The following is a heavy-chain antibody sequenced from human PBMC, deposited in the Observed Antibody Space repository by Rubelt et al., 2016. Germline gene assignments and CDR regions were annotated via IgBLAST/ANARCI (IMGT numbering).Heavy chain of an antibody. Sequence: QVQLVQSGSELKKPGASVKVSCKASGYTFTSHAMNWVRQAPGQGLEWMGWINTNTGNPTYAQGFTGRFVFSVDTSVSTAYLQISSLKAEDTAVYYCARVIAAAGRDGNYFDYWGQGTLVTVSS. CDR2: INTNTGNP. V-gene: IGHV7-4-1*02. CDR3: ARVIAAAGRDGNYFDY. J-gene: IGHJ4*02. CDR1: GYTFTSHA. D-gene: IGHD6-13*01.